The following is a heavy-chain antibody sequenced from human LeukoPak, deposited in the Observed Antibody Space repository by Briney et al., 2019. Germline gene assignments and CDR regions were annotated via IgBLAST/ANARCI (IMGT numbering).Heavy chain of an antibody. CDR1: GYTFTSYG. CDR3: ARFVVYSYDSSGYYRAYGMDV. Sequence: GASVKVSCKASGYTFTSYGISWVRQAPGQGLEWMGWISAYNGNTDYAQKLQGRVTMTTDTSTSTAYMELRSLRSDDTAVYYCARFVVYSYDSSGYYRAYGMDVWGQGTTVTVSS. CDR2: ISAYNGNT. D-gene: IGHD3-22*01. V-gene: IGHV1-18*01. J-gene: IGHJ6*02.